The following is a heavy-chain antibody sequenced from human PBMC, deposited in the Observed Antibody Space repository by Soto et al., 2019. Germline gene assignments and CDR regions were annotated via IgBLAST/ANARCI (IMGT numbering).Heavy chain of an antibody. D-gene: IGHD5-12*01. CDR2: IYYSGTN. CDR3: ARSDGYNYEGYVDY. CDR1: GGRISSYY. Sequence: ETLPLPCTVSGGRISSYYWAWIRQPPGKGLEWIGYIYYSGTNSYNPSLKSRVTISVDTSKKQFSLKLSSVTAADTAVYYCARSDGYNYEGYVDYWGRGTLVIVSS. V-gene: IGHV4-59*01. J-gene: IGHJ4*02.